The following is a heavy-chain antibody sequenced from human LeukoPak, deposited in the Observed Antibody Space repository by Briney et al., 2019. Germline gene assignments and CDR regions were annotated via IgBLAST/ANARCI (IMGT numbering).Heavy chain of an antibody. CDR3: ARESGMASLRDYYGMDV. J-gene: IGHJ6*02. CDR1: GFTFSSYE. Sequence: GGSLRLSCAASGFTFSSYEMNWVRQAPGKGLEWVSYISSRGSTIYYADSVKGRFTISRDNAKNSLYLQMNSLRAEDTAVYYCARESGMASLRDYYGMDVWGQGTTVTVSS. D-gene: IGHD1-26*01. CDR2: ISSRGSTI. V-gene: IGHV3-48*03.